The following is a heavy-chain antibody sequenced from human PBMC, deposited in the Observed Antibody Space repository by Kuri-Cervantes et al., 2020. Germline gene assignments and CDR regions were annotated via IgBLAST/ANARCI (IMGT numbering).Heavy chain of an antibody. J-gene: IGHJ5*02. CDR2: IYSGGST. CDR1: GFTFSSYW. CDR3: ARVVGGSYSGNWFDP. D-gene: IGHD1-26*01. V-gene: IGHV3-53*01. Sequence: GESLKISCAASGFTFSSYWMSWVRQAPGKGLEWVSVIYSGGSTYYADSVKGRFTISRDNSKNTLYLQMNSLRAEDTAVYYCARVVGGSYSGNWFDPWGQGTLVTVSS.